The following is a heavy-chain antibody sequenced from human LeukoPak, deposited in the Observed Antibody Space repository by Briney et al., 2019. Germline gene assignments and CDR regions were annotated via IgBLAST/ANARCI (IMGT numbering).Heavy chain of an antibody. CDR1: GFTFSSYA. CDR2: IKSKTDGGTT. Sequence: GGSLRLSCAASGFTFSSYAMHWVRQAPGKGLEWVGCIKSKTDGGTTDYAAPVKGRFTISRDDSKNTLYLQMNSLKTEDTAVYYCTPSGYYLSVGYWGQGTLVTVSS. CDR3: TPSGYYLSVGY. D-gene: IGHD3-22*01. V-gene: IGHV3-15*01. J-gene: IGHJ4*02.